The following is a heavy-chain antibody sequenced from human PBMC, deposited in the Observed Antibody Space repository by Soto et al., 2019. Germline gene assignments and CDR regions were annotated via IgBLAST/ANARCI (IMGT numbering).Heavy chain of an antibody. CDR1: GYSFTSYW. CDR2: IYSGDSDT. J-gene: IGHJ3*02. Sequence: GESLKISCKGSGYSFTSYWIGWVRQMPGKGLEWMGIIYSGDSDTRYSPSFQGQVTISADKSISTAYLQWSSLKASDTAMYYCARQYSSSWTDDAFDIWGQGTMVTVSS. D-gene: IGHD6-13*01. CDR3: ARQYSSSWTDDAFDI. V-gene: IGHV5-51*01.